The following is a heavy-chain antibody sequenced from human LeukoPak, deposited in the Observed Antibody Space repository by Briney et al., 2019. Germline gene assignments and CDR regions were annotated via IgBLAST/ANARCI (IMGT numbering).Heavy chain of an antibody. V-gene: IGHV3-23*01. Sequence: QPGGSLRLSCAASGFIFSSYAMSWVRQAPGKGLESVSGMSGSGSSIYHADSVKGRFIISRDNSKNSLYLQVNSLRADDTAVYYCARLQRYVSDYYYGMDVWGQGTTVTVSS. D-gene: IGHD4-11*01. CDR3: ARLQRYVSDYYYGMDV. J-gene: IGHJ6*02. CDR2: MSGSGSSI. CDR1: GFIFSSYA.